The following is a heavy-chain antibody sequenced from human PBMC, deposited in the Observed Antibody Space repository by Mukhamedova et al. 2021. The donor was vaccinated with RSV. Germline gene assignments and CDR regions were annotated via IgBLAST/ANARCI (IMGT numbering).Heavy chain of an antibody. CDR1: GFTFSSYA. V-gene: IGHV3-30*04. J-gene: IGHJ6*01. D-gene: IGHD2-15*01. CDR3: ARASGYCSGGSCYY. CDR2: ISYDGSNK. Sequence: GFTFSSYAMHWVRQAPGKGLEWVAVISYDGSNKYYADSVKGRFTISRDNSKNMLYLQMNSLRAEDTAVYYCARASGYCSGGSCYY.